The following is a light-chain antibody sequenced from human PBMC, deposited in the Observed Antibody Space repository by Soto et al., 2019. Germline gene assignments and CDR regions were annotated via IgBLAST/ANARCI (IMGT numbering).Light chain of an antibody. J-gene: IGLJ1*01. CDR3: CSYVSSKTYV. CDR1: RTDVGGYNF. CDR2: EVS. V-gene: IGLV2-14*01. Sequence: QSVLTQPASVSGSPGQSSTISCTGTRTDVGGYNFVSWYQQHPGKAPKLIIYEVSNRPSGVSNRFSGSKSDNTASLTISGLQAEDEADYYCCSYVSSKTYVVGTGTKV.